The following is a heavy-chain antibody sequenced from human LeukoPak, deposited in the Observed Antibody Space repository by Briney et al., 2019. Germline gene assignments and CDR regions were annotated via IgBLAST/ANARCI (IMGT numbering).Heavy chain of an antibody. CDR1: GFTVSSNY. V-gene: IGHV3-53*01. D-gene: IGHD6-19*01. CDR3: ATKGAVAGPFDY. CDR2: IYSGGST. Sequence: PGGSLRLSCAASGFTVSSNYMSWVRQAPGKGLEWVSVIYSGGSTYYADSVKGRFTISRVNSKNTLYPQMNSLRAEDTAVYYCATKGAVAGPFDYWGQGTLVTVSS. J-gene: IGHJ4*02.